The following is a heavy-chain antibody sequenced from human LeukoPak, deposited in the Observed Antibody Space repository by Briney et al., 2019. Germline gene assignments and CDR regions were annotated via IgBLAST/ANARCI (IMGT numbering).Heavy chain of an antibody. CDR2: IKQDGSEK. CDR1: AFTFSNYW. Sequence: GGSLRLSCAASAFTFSNYWMSWVRQAPGKGLEWVANIKQDGSEKYYVDSVKGRFTISRDNAKNSLNLQMNSLRTEDTAVYYCAKGGHYNFDYWGQGTLVTVSS. V-gene: IGHV3-7*01. CDR3: AKGGHYNFDY. J-gene: IGHJ4*02. D-gene: IGHD4-11*01.